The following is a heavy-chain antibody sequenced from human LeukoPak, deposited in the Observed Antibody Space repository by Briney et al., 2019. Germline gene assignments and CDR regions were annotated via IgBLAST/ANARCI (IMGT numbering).Heavy chain of an antibody. D-gene: IGHD5-18*01. CDR2: IYHDGRS. CDR1: GGSLSSNNW. V-gene: IGHV4-4*02. J-gene: IGHJ4*02. CDR3: ARDRGGYTYSHDY. Sequence: PSETLSLTCAVSGGSLSSNNWWIWVRQCPEKGLEWIGEIYHDGRSNYNPSLRSRVTISMDKSKNQLSLKLNFVTAADTAVYYCARDRGGYTYSHDYWGQGTLVTVSS.